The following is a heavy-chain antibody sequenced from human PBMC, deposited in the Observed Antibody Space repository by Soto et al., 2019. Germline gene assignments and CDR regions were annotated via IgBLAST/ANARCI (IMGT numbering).Heavy chain of an antibody. CDR3: TTALGRVPTIT. J-gene: IGHJ4*02. Sequence: EEQLVESGGGLVKPGWSLRLSCAASGFTFSTSIMNWVRQAPGTGLEWVSSITSSSSRMFYADSVKGRFTISRDNARNSLYLQMNSLRAEDTAIYYCTTALGRVPTITWGQGTLVTVSS. D-gene: IGHD5-12*01. CDR1: GFTFSTSI. CDR2: ITSSSSRM. V-gene: IGHV3-21*06.